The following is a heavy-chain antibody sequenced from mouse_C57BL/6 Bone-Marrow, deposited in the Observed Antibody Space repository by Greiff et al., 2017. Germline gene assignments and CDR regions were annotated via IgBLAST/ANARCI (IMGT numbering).Heavy chain of an antibody. J-gene: IGHJ4*01. V-gene: IGHV1-69*01. CDR1: GYTFTSYW. Sequence: QVQLQQPGAELVMPGASVKLSCKASGYTFTSYWMHWVKQRPGQGLEWIGEIDPSDSYTNYNQKFKGKSTLTVDKSSSTAYMQLSSLTSEDSAVYYCARTGYYDYFYAMDDWGQGTSVTVSS. CDR3: ARTGYYDYFYAMDD. CDR2: IDPSDSYT. D-gene: IGHD2-4*01.